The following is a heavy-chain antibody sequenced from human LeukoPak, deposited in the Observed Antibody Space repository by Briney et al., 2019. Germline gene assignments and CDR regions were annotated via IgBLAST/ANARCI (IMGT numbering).Heavy chain of an antibody. D-gene: IGHD1-26*01. Sequence: GGSLRLSCAASGFTFSSYGMHWVRQAPGKGLEWVSSISSSSSYIYYADSVKGRFTISRDNAKNSLYLQMNSLRAEDTAVYYCARDQKGADDAFDIWGQGTMVTASS. CDR2: ISSSSSYI. CDR1: GFTFSSYG. CDR3: ARDQKGADDAFDI. J-gene: IGHJ3*02. V-gene: IGHV3-21*01.